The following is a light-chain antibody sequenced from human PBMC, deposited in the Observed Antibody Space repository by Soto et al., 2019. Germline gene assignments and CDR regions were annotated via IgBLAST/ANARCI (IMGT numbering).Light chain of an antibody. V-gene: IGLV2-14*01. Sequence: QSALTQPASVSGSPGQSITISCTGTSHDIGGYKYVSWYQQHPGKAPKLMIYEVSNRPSGVSNRFSGSKSGNTASLTISGLQTEDEAYYYCCAYTSTSALDVFGTGTKVTVL. CDR1: SHDIGGYKY. CDR3: CAYTSTSALDV. CDR2: EVS. J-gene: IGLJ1*01.